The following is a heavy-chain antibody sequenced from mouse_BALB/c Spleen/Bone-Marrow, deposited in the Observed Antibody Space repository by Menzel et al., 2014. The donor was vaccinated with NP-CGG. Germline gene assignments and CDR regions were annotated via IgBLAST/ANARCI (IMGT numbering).Heavy chain of an antibody. CDR1: GYTFTSYL. CDR3: TNYGYD. J-gene: IGHJ2*01. D-gene: IGHD1-2*01. CDR2: INPSNGDT. Sequence: QVQLQQSGAELVRPGASVKLSCKASGYTFTSYLMHWVKLRPGQGFEWIGEINPSNGDTNYNEKFKRKATLTVDKSSSTAYMQLSSLTSEDSAVYYCTNYGYDWGQGTALTVSS. V-gene: IGHV1S16*01.